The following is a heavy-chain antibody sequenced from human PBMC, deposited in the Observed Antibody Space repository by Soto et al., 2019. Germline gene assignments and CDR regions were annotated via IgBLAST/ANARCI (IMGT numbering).Heavy chain of an antibody. D-gene: IGHD2-15*01. CDR2: IYSDGST. CDR1: GFSVSNNY. J-gene: IGHJ2*01. V-gene: IGHV3-66*01. CDR3: ARDLEVASTWHLDL. Sequence: GGSLRLSCTASGFSVSNNYMNWVRQAPGKGLERVSIIYSDGSTYYADSVKGRFTIFRENSKNTLYLQMNSLRAEDTAVYYCARDLEVASTWHLDLWGRGTLVTVSS.